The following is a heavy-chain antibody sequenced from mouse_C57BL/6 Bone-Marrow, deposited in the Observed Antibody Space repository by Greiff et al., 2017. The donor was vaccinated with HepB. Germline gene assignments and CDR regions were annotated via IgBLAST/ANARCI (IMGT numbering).Heavy chain of an antibody. CDR1: GYTFTSYW. CDR3: ARHPMDY. J-gene: IGHJ4*01. Sequence: QVQLQQPGAELVMPGASVKLSCKASGYTFTSYWMHWVKQRPGQGLEWIGEIDPSDSYTNYNQKFKGKSTFTVDKSSSTAYMQLSSLTSEDSAVYYCARHPMDYWGQGTSVTVSS. CDR2: IDPSDSYT. V-gene: IGHV1-69*01.